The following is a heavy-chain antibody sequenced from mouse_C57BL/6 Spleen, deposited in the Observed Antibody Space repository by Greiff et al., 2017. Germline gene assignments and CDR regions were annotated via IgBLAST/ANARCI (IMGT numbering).Heavy chain of an antibody. D-gene: IGHD1-1*01. CDR1: GYTFTSYW. CDR3: ARSLLRRDYYAMDY. V-gene: IGHV1-72*01. CDR2: IDPNSGGT. Sequence: QVQLQQSGAELVKPGASVKLSCKASGYTFTSYWMHWVKQRPGRGLEWIGRIDPNSGGTKYNEKFKSKATLTVDKPSSTAYMQLSSLTSEDSAVYYCARSLLRRDYYAMDYWGQGTSVTVSS. J-gene: IGHJ4*01.